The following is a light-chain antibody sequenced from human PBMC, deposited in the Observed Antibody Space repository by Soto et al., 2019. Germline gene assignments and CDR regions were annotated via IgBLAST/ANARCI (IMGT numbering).Light chain of an antibody. CDR2: DVI. CDR1: SSDVGGYNY. Sequence: QSALTQPASVSGSPGQSITISCTGTSSDVGGYNYVSWYQQHPGKAPKLIMYDVINRPSGVSNRFSGSKSGNTASLTISGLQAEDEADYYCSSYTSGSARVFGGVTKLTVL. J-gene: IGLJ3*02. CDR3: SSYTSGSARV. V-gene: IGLV2-14*03.